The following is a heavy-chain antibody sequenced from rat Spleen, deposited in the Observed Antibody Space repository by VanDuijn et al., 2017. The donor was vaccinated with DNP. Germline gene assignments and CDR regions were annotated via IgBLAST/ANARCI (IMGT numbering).Heavy chain of an antibody. V-gene: IGHV5-22*01. CDR2: ISYEGSST. J-gene: IGHJ1*01. Sequence: EVQLVESGGGLVQPGRSMKLSCAASGFTFSNYYMAWVRQAPTKGLEWVASISYEGSSTYYGDSVKGRFTISRDNAKSSLYLQMNSLKSEDTATYYCARQDTIAAIGYFDFWGPGTMVTVSS. CDR3: ARQDTIAAIGYFDF. D-gene: IGHD1-2*01. CDR1: GFTFSNYY.